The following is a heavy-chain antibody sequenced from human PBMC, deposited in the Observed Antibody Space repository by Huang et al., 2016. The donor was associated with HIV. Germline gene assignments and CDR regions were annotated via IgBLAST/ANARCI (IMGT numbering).Heavy chain of an antibody. D-gene: IGHD3-22*01. V-gene: IGHV1-18*01. CDR3: ARDPKYHRIGYYRQRRGIDI. Sequence: QIQLMQSGPELKQPGASVKVSCKASGYTFTRYGVTWVRQAPRQGPEWRGWISDSRGYTENAQKFQGRVTLTTDTSTNIAYMELRSLRSDDTAKYYWARDPKYHRIGYYRQRRGIDIWGQGTMVIVSS. CDR1: GYTFTRYG. J-gene: IGHJ3*02. CDR2: ISDSRGYT.